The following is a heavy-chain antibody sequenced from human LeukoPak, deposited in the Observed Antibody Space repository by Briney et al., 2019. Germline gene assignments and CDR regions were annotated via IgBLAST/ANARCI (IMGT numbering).Heavy chain of an antibody. V-gene: IGHV4-4*02. CDR2: IYHRGST. D-gene: IGHD1-26*01. J-gene: IGHJ4*02. CDR3: AIDRRASGSYYAD. CDR1: GVSISGSNW. Sequence: SETLSLTCAVSGVSISGSNWWSWVRQSPGKGLEWIGEIYHRGSTNYNPSLKSRVIISVDKSKNQFSLKLSSVTAADTAMYYCAIDRRASGSYYADWGQGTRVTVSS.